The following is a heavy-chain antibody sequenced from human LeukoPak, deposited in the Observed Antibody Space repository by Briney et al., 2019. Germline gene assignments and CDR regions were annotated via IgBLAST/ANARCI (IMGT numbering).Heavy chain of an antibody. J-gene: IGHJ4*02. Sequence: SLRLSCAASGFTFDDYSMHWVRQDRGKGLEWVSGISWNSGSIVYADSVKGRFTISRDRTKNSLYLQMNSLRAEDMALYYCARGNGYSTSGYVDYWGQGTLVTVSS. CDR2: ISWNSGSI. V-gene: IGHV3-9*03. CDR3: ARGNGYSTSGYVDY. CDR1: GFTFDDYS. D-gene: IGHD6-13*01.